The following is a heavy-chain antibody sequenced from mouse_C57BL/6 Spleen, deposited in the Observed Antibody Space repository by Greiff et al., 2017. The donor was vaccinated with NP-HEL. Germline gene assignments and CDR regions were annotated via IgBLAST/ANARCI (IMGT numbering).Heavy chain of an antibody. J-gene: IGHJ2*01. V-gene: IGHV1-64*01. CDR2: IHPNSGST. CDR1: GYTFTSYW. Sequence: VQLQQPGAELVKPGASVKLSCKASGYTFTSYWMHWVKQRPGQGLEWIGMIHPNSGSTNYNEKFKSKATLTVDKSSSTAYMQLSSLTSEDSAVYYCARGQLRLTGYYFDYWGQGTTLTVSS. D-gene: IGHD3-2*02. CDR3: ARGQLRLTGYYFDY.